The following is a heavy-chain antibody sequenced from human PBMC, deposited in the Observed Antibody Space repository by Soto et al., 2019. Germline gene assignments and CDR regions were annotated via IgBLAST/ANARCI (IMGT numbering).Heavy chain of an antibody. D-gene: IGHD3-22*01. CDR3: ARDFAGDSSAPDAFDI. CDR1: GYTFTSYY. CDR2: INPSGGST. J-gene: IGHJ3*02. V-gene: IGHV1-46*01. Sequence: ASVKVSCKASGYTFTSYYMHWVRQAPGQGLEWMGIINPSGGSTSYAQKFQGRVTMTRDTSTSTVYMELSSLRSEDTAVYYCARDFAGDSSAPDAFDIWGQGTMVTVS.